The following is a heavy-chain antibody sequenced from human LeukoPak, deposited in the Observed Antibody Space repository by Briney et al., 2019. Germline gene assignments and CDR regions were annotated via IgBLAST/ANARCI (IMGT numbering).Heavy chain of an antibody. CDR2: INTSGST. CDR1: GGSISGLTYY. D-gene: IGHD1-26*01. J-gene: IGHJ4*02. CDR3: ARLGMGAPYYFDH. Sequence: SETLSLTCTVSGGSISGLTYYWSWIRQPAGKGLDWIGRINTSGSTNYNPSLKSRVTISVDTSKNQFSLRLSSVTAADTAVYYCARLGMGAPYYFDHWGQGILVTVSP. V-gene: IGHV4-61*02.